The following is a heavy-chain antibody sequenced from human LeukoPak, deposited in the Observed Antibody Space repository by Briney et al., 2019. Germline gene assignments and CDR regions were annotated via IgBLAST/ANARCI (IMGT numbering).Heavy chain of an antibody. V-gene: IGHV4-39*07. CDR3: VRASVDTGGAFDV. D-gene: IGHD2-8*02. CDR2: IYYSGIT. Sequence: PETLSLTCTVSGGSISSSSYYCGWIRQPPGKGLEWIGSIYYSGITNYNPSLESRVTTSQDTPENQFSLKLSSMTAADTAIYYCVRASVDTGGAFDVWGQGTVVTVSS. CDR1: GGSISSSSYY. J-gene: IGHJ3*01.